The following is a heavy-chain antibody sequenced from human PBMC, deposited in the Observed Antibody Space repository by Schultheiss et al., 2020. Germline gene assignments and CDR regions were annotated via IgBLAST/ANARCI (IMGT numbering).Heavy chain of an antibody. D-gene: IGHD4-23*01. CDR2: IRSKANSYAT. CDR3: TSPNYGGNSPVDY. CDR1: GFTFSGSA. J-gene: IGHJ4*02. Sequence: WGSLRLSCAASGFTFSGSAMHWVRQASGKGLEWVGRIRSKANSYATAYAASVKGRFTISRDDSKNTAYLQMNSLKTEDTAVYYCTSPNYGGNSPVDYWGQGTLVTVSS. V-gene: IGHV3-73*01.